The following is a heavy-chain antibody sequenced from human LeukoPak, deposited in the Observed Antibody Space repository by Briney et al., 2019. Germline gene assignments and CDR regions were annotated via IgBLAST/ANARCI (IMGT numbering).Heavy chain of an antibody. CDR1: GGSINSYY. Sequence: SETLSLTCTVSGGSINSYYGTWIRQPPGKGLEWIGYIYNSGSTKYNPSLKSRVTISVDTSKNQFSLKLSSVTAADTAVYYCARGYGGNSAVFYYYYGMDVWGQGTTVTVSS. D-gene: IGHD4-23*01. CDR3: ARGYGGNSAVFYYYYGMDV. V-gene: IGHV4-59*01. J-gene: IGHJ6*02. CDR2: IYNSGST.